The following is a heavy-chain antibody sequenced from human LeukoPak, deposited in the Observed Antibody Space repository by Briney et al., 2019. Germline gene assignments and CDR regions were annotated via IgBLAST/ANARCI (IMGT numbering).Heavy chain of an antibody. CDR1: GFTFSSYA. Sequence: PGGSLRLSCAASGFTFSSYAMSWVRQAPGKGLEWLATISGRGDGTYYADSAKGRFTISRDNSKSTLYLQMSSLRVDSTAIYYCAKSGDGAAFFQHWGQGTLVTVSS. V-gene: IGHV3-23*01. D-gene: IGHD4/OR15-4a*01. CDR2: ISGRGDGT. J-gene: IGHJ1*01. CDR3: AKSGDGAAFFQH.